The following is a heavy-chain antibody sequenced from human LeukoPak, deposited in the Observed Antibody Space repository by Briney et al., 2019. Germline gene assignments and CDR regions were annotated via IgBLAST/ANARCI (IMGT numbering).Heavy chain of an antibody. CDR2: IYHSGST. CDR3: ARHLSDDFWSGYPQGYFDY. V-gene: IGHV4-38-2*01. CDR1: GYSISSGYY. J-gene: IGHJ4*02. Sequence: SETLSLTCAVSGYSISSGYYWGWIRQPPGKGLAWIGSIYHSGSTYYNPSLKSRVTISVDTAKNQFSLKLSSVTAADTAVYYCARHLSDDFWSGYPQGYFDYWGQGTLVTVSS. D-gene: IGHD3-3*01.